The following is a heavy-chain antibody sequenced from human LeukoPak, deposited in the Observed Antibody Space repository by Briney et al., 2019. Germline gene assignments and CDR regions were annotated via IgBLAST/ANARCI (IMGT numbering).Heavy chain of an antibody. Sequence: GSSVKVSCKASGGTFSSYAISWVRQAPGQGLEWMGGIIPIFGTANYAQKFQGRVTITADESTSTAYMELSSLRSEDTAVYYCARKGNDYYGMDVWGQGTTVTVSS. J-gene: IGHJ6*02. CDR1: GGTFSSYA. CDR2: IIPIFGTA. D-gene: IGHD1-1*01. CDR3: ARKGNDYYGMDV. V-gene: IGHV1-69*01.